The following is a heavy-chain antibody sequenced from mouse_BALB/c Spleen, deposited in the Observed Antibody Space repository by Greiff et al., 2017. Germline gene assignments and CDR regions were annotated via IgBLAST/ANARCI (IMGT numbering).Heavy chain of an antibody. D-gene: IGHD4-1*01. Sequence: VQLQQTGPELVKPGASVKISCKASGYSFTDYIMLWVKQSHGKSLEWIGNINPYYGSTSYNLKFKGKATLTVDKSSSTAYMQLNSLTSEDSAVYYCARSRGTGYYAMDYWGQGTSVTVSS. CDR1: GYSFTDYI. J-gene: IGHJ4*01. V-gene: IGHV1-39*01. CDR3: ARSRGTGYYAMDY. CDR2: INPYYGST.